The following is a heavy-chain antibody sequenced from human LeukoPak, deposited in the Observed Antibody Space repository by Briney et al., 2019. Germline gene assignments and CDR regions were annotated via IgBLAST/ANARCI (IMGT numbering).Heavy chain of an antibody. CDR2: ISGSGGST. Sequence: PSETLSLTCAVYGGSFSGYYWSWIRQAPGKGLEWVSAISGSGGSTYYADSVKGRFTISRDNSKNTLYLQMNSLRAEDTAVYYCAKDRLSDYWGQGTLVTVSS. CDR1: GGSFSGYY. V-gene: IGHV3-23*01. CDR3: AKDRLSDY. J-gene: IGHJ4*02.